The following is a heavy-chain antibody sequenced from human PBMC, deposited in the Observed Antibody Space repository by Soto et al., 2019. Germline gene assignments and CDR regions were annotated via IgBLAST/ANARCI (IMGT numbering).Heavy chain of an antibody. CDR2: LNPNSGNT. D-gene: IGHD4-17*01. Sequence: QVQLVQSGAEVKKPGASVKVSCKASGYTFTSYDINWVRQATGQGLEWMGWLNPNSGNTGYAHKFQGRATITRNTSISTAYMQLSILRSEGTSVYYCARTLYGDNVDHWGQGTLVTFSS. CDR1: GYTFTSYD. V-gene: IGHV1-8*01. J-gene: IGHJ4*02. CDR3: ARTLYGDNVDH.